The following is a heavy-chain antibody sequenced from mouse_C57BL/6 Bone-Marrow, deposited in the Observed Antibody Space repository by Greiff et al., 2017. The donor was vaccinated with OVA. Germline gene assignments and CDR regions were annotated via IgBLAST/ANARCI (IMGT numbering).Heavy chain of an antibody. V-gene: IGHV14-3*01. CDR1: GYTFTSYW. Sequence: EVQLQQPGAELVKPGASVKVSCKASGYTFTSYWMHWVKQRPGQGLEWIGRIDPANGNTKYAPKFQGKATITADTSSNTAYLQLSSLTSEDTAIYYCARFGLPLWYFDVWGTGTTVTVSS. CDR3: ARFGLPLWYFDV. J-gene: IGHJ1*03. CDR2: IDPANGNT. D-gene: IGHD6-1*01.